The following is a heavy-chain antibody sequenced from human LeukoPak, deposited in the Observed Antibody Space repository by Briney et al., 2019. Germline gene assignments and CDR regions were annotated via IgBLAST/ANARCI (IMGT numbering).Heavy chain of an antibody. D-gene: IGHD1-7*01. CDR2: IRSNGDAT. V-gene: IGHV3-64*01. CDR3: VRVGNYREFDY. CDR1: GFTISNYA. Sequence: PGGTLRLSCAASGFTISNYALHWVRQAAGKGLEYVSAIRSNGDATFCANTMKGRFTIYRQNSKKTLYLQMSSLRAEDMAVYYCVRVGNYREFDYWGQGTLVTVSS. J-gene: IGHJ4*02.